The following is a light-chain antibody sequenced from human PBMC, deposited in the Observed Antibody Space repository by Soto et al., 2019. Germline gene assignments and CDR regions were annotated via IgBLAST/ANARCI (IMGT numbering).Light chain of an antibody. CDR3: QQYNSYPIT. CDR1: QSISSW. CDR2: DAS. V-gene: IGKV1-5*01. Sequence: DIQMTQSHSTLSASVGDRVTITCRASQSISSWLAWYQQKTGKAPKLLIYDASNLESGVPSRFRGSGSGTEFTLTISSLQPDDFSTYYCQQYNSYPITFGQGTRLEIK. J-gene: IGKJ5*01.